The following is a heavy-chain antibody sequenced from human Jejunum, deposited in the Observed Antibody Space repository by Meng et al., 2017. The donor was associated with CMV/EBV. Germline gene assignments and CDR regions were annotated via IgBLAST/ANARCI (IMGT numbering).Heavy chain of an antibody. V-gene: IGHV4-39*07. J-gene: IGHJ4*02. CDR3: ASQMGVLSGFYYGY. D-gene: IGHD3-9*01. Sequence: GGSGQGGGKGVEWIGNIYYGGSTYYNPSLKTRVTISADKSKNHFSLSLDSVTAADTAVYYCASQMGVLSGFYYGYWGQGTLVTVSS. CDR2: IYYGGST.